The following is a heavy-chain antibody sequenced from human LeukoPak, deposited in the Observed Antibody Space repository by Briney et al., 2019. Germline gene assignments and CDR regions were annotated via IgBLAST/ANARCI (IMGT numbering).Heavy chain of an antibody. D-gene: IGHD1-26*01. CDR1: Y. CDR3: ARQVGAMRFDY. Sequence: YXXWIRQPPGXXLEGIGYVHDSGNTNYNPSLKSRVTISVDTSKNQFSLNLTSVTAADMAVYYCARQVGAMRFDYWGQGILVTVSS. V-gene: IGHV4-59*08. CDR2: VHDSGNT. J-gene: IGHJ4*02.